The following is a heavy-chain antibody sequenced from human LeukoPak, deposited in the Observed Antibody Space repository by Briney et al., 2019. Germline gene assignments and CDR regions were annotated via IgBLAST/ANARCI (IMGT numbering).Heavy chain of an antibody. CDR2: FDPEDGET. D-gene: IGHD3-22*01. Sequence: ASVKVSCKVSGYTLTELSMHWVRQAPGKGLEWMGGFDPEDGETIYAQKFQGRVTMTEDTSTDTAYMELSSLRSEDTAVYYCATGYYYDSSGYYYLADWGQGTLVTVSS. J-gene: IGHJ4*02. CDR1: GYTLTELS. V-gene: IGHV1-24*01. CDR3: ATGYYYDSSGYYYLAD.